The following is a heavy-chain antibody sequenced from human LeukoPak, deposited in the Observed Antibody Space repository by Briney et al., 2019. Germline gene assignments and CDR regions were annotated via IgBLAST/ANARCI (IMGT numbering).Heavy chain of an antibody. CDR2: IYSGGST. Sequence: GGSLRLSCAASGFTVSSDYTSWVRQAPGKGLEWVSVIYSGGSTYYADSVKGRFTISRDKSKNTVYLQMNSLRFEDTAMYYCARNWFDPWGQGTLVTVSS. CDR3: ARNWFDP. V-gene: IGHV3-53*05. CDR1: GFTVSSDY. J-gene: IGHJ5*02.